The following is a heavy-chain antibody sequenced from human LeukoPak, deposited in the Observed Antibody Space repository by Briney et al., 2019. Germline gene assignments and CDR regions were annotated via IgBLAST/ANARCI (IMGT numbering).Heavy chain of an antibody. V-gene: IGHV3-15*01. Sequence: GGSLRLSCATSGFTFSNAWMTSVRQAQGKGLEWVGRIKTKGEGGTVDYAAPVKGRFTISRDDSKNTLYLQMNSLKTEDTAIYYCMSDLDNWGQGTLVTVSS. CDR3: MSDLDN. CDR2: IKTKGEGGTV. J-gene: IGHJ4*02. CDR1: GFTFSNAW.